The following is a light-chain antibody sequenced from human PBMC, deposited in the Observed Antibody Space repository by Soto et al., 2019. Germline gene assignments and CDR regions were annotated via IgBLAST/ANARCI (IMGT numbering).Light chain of an antibody. Sequence: QLVLTQPASVSGSPGQSITITCTGTSSDIGGYDYVSWYQHHPGKAPKVIIYGVTNRPSGVSHRFSGSKSANTASLTISGLQAEDEADYYCTSYTSSSTHVFGTGTKLTVL. CDR3: TSYTSSSTHV. J-gene: IGLJ1*01. CDR1: SSDIGGYDY. V-gene: IGLV2-14*01. CDR2: GVT.